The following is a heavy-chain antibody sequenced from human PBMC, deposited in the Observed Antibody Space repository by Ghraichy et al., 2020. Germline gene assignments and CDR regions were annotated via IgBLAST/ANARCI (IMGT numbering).Heavy chain of an antibody. D-gene: IGHD6-6*01. CDR3: AKGASQVSSSVHYYYYGMDV. V-gene: IGHV3-23*01. CDR2: ISGSGVSR. Sequence: LSLTCAASGFTFSSYAMSWVRQAPGKGLEWVSVISGSGVSRNYADSAKGRFSISRDNSKNTLYLQMNSLRAEDTAVYYCAKGASQVSSSVHYYYYGMDVWGQGTTVTVSS. J-gene: IGHJ6*02. CDR1: GFTFSSYA.